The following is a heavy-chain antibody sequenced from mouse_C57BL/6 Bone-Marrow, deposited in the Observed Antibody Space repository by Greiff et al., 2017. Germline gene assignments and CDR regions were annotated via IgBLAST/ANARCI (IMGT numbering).Heavy chain of an antibody. D-gene: IGHD2-1*01. CDR1: EYEFPSHD. CDR2: INSDGGST. V-gene: IGHV5-2*01. CDR3: ATLIYYGNYGYAMDY. J-gene: IGHJ4*01. Sequence: EVQVVESGGGLVQPGESLKLSCESNEYEFPSHDMSWVRKTPEKRLELVAAINSDGGSTYYPDTMERRFIISRDNTKKTLYLQMSSLRSEDTALYYCATLIYYGNYGYAMDYWGQGTSVTVSS.